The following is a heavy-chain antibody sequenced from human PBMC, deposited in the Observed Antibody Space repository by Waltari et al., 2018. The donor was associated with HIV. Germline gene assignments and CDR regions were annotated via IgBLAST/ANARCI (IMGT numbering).Heavy chain of an antibody. CDR2: IYYSGST. D-gene: IGHD3-10*01. CDR1: GGSISSSSYY. CDR3: ARDPEPDYYGSGSPKNDWFDP. V-gene: IGHV4-39*07. Sequence: QLQLQASGPGLVKPSATLSLTCTVSGGSISSSSYYWGWIRQPSGTGLAWIGSIYYSGSTYYNPSLKSRVTISVDTSKNQFSLKLSSVTAADTAVYYCARDPEPDYYGSGSPKNDWFDPWGQGTLVTVSS. J-gene: IGHJ5*02.